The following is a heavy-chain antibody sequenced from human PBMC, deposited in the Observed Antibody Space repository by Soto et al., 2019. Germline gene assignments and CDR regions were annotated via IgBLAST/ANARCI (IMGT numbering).Heavy chain of an antibody. J-gene: IGHJ4*02. Sequence: PGGSLRLSCAASGFTFSSYWMSWVRQAPGKGLEWVANIKQDGSEKYYVDSVKGRFTISRDNAKNSLYLQMNSLRAEDTAVYYCARDRSAYYYDSSGYYPYFDYWGQGTLVTVSS. V-gene: IGHV3-7*04. D-gene: IGHD3-22*01. CDR1: GFTFSSYW. CDR2: IKQDGSEK. CDR3: ARDRSAYYYDSSGYYPYFDY.